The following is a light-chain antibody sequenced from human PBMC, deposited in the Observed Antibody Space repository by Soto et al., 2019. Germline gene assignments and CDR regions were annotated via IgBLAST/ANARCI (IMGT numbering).Light chain of an antibody. CDR1: SSNIGSYT. CDR2: GNN. CDR3: AAWDDSLNGVL. J-gene: IGLJ2*01. Sequence: QSVLTQPPSASGTPGQRVTISCSGSSSNIGSYTVYWYQQFPGTAPKLLIYGNNQRPSGVPDRFSGSKSGTSASLAISGLQSEDEADYYCAAWDDSLNGVLFGGGTKLTVL. V-gene: IGLV1-44*01.